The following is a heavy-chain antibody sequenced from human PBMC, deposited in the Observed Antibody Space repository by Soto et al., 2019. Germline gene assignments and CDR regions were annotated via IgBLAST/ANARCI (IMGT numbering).Heavy chain of an antibody. D-gene: IGHD5-12*01. CDR1: GFTFNNYG. J-gene: IGHJ4*02. CDR3: AKNHQRAPSRDGYNLIDY. Sequence: GGSLRLSCAASGFTFNNYGMHWVRQAPGKGLEWVAVISYDGSNKYYADSVKGRFTISRDNSKNTLYLQMNSLRAEDTAVYYCAKNHQRAPSRDGYNLIDYWGQGTLVTVSS. CDR2: ISYDGSNK. V-gene: IGHV3-30*18.